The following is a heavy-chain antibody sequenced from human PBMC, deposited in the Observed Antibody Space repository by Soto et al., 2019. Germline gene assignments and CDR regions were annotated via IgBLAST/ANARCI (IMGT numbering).Heavy chain of an antibody. D-gene: IGHD1-26*01. CDR3: ARAIKRWEVHSYFDY. J-gene: IGHJ4*02. CDR1: GSTFNNFA. V-gene: IGHV1-69*06. CDR2: IVVMSNTA. Sequence: QVVLLQSGAEVKEPGSSVRVSCKVSGSTFNNFAFSWVRQAPGHGPEWMGGIVVMSNTADYSQRFRDRVTITADTSTNTLYMELGSLTFEDTAVYYCARAIKRWEVHSYFDYWGQGTQVTVSS.